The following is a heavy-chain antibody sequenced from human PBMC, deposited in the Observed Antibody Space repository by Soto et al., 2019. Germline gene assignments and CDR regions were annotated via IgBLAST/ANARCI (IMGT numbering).Heavy chain of an antibody. D-gene: IGHD1-26*01. CDR1: DFTFTNAW. V-gene: IGHV3-15*07. Sequence: GGSLRLSCADSDFTFTNAWMNWVRQAPGKGLEWVGRIRSKTDGGTTDYAAPVKGRFTISRDDSKNTLYLQMNSLKSDDTAVYYCTTDLVGATTANHWGQGTLVTVSS. CDR2: IRSKTDGGTT. J-gene: IGHJ5*02. CDR3: TTDLVGATTANH.